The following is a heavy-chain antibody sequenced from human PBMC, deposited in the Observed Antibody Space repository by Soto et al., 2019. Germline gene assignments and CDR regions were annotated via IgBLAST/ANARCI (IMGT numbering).Heavy chain of an antibody. Sequence: SETLSLTCSVSGGSISNSRDYWGWIRQPPGKGLEWIATIYYSGKTYYNPSLKGRVTMSVDTSKNQFSLKLTSVNTADTAIYYCTRGGDPYKTGHWGQGTLVTVSS. CDR3: TRGGDPYKTGH. D-gene: IGHD2-21*01. J-gene: IGHJ4*02. V-gene: IGHV4-39*07. CDR2: IYYSGKT. CDR1: GGSISNSRDY.